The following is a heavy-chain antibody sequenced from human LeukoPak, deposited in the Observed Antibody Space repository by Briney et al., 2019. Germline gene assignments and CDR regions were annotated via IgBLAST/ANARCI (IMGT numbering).Heavy chain of an antibody. CDR1: GYTFTGYY. V-gene: IGHV1-2*02. CDR2: INPSTGGT. D-gene: IGHD2-2*02. Sequence: ASVKVSCKASGYTFTGYYMHWVRQAPGQGLEWVGWINPSTGGTNYAQKLQGRVTMTTDTSTSTAYMELRSLRSDDTAVYYCARGGISGRYCSSTSCYRACDIWGQGTMVTVSS. J-gene: IGHJ3*02. CDR3: ARGGISGRYCSSTSCYRACDI.